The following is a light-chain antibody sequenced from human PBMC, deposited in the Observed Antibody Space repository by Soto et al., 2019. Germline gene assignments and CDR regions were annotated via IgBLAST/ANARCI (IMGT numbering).Light chain of an antibody. J-gene: IGLJ1*01. CDR2: GNS. Sequence: QSVLTQPPSVSGAPGQRVTISCTGSSSNIGAGYDVHWYQQLPGTAPKLLIYGNSNRPSGVPDRFSGSKSGTSASLAITGLQAEDEADYYCQSYDSSLREVFGTGTKLTGL. V-gene: IGLV1-40*01. CDR1: SSNIGAGYD. CDR3: QSYDSSLREV.